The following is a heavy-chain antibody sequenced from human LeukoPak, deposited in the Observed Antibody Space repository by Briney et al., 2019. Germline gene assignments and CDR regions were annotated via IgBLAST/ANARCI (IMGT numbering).Heavy chain of an antibody. CDR3: ARAYCSGGSCFDY. Sequence: PSETLSLTCTVSGGSISSYYWSWIRQPPGKGLEWLGYIYYSGSTNYNPSLKSRVTISVDTSKNQFSLKLSSVTAADTAVYYCARAYCSGGSCFDYWGQGTLVTVSS. CDR1: GGSISSYY. J-gene: IGHJ4*02. V-gene: IGHV4-59*01. D-gene: IGHD2-15*01. CDR2: IYYSGST.